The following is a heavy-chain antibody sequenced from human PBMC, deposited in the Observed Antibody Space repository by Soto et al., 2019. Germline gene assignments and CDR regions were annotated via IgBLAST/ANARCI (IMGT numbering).Heavy chain of an antibody. CDR2: IIPIFGTA. D-gene: IGHD3-22*01. V-gene: IGHV1-69*13. J-gene: IGHJ4*02. Sequence: GASVKVSCKASGGTFSSYAISWVRQAPGQGLEWMGGIIPIFGTANYAQKFQGRVTITADESTSTAYMELSSLRSEDTAVYYCARGDVTYYYDSSGYKYYFDYWGQGTLVTVSS. CDR1: GGTFSSYA. CDR3: ARGDVTYYYDSSGYKYYFDY.